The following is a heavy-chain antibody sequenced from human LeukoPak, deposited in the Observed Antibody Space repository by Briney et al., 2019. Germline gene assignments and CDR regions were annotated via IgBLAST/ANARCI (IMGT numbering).Heavy chain of an antibody. V-gene: IGHV4-39*07. J-gene: IGHJ5*02. D-gene: IGHD2-2*02. CDR2: VYYSGST. CDR3: ARDSPDCGSTTCYKDWFDP. Sequence: SETLSLTCTVSGGSISSGTYYWGWIRQPPGKGLQWIGSVYYSGSTYYNPSLQSRVTISVDTSKNHFSLKLSSVTAADTAVYYCARDSPDCGSTTCYKDWFDPWGQGTLVTVSS. CDR1: GGSISSGTYY.